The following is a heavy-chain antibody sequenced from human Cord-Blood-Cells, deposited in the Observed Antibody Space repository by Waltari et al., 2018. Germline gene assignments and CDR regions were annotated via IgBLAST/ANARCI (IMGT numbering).Heavy chain of an antibody. Sequence: EVQLVQSGAEVKKPGESLKISCKGSGYSFTSYWIGWVRQMPGKGREWMGINYPGDSDTKYCPSFQGQLTISADKSISPSYLQWSSLKASDTAMYYCATRGGYFDWLDAFDIWDQGTMVTVSS. CDR2: NYPGDSDT. CDR1: GYSFTSYW. J-gene: IGHJ3*02. D-gene: IGHD3-9*01. V-gene: IGHV5-51*01. CDR3: ATRGGYFDWLDAFDI.